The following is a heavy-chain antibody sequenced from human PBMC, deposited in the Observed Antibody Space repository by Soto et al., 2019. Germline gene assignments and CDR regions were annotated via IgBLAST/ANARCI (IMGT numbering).Heavy chain of an antibody. J-gene: IGHJ1*01. CDR3: ARDRVESGYPEYFQH. CDR1: GLTVSSNY. V-gene: IGHV3-53*01. CDR2: IYSGGST. Sequence: EVQLVESGGGLIQPGGSLRLSCAASGLTVSSNYMSWVRKAPGKGLEWVSVIYSGGSTYYADSVKGRFTISRDNSKNTLYLQMNSLRAEDTAVYYCARDRVESGYPEYFQHWGQGTLVTVSS. D-gene: IGHD3-22*01.